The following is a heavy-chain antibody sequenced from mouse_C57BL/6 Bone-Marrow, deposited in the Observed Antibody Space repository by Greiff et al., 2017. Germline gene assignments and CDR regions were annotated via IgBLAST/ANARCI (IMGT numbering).Heavy chain of an antibody. Sequence: EVQLQQSVAELVRPGASVKLSCTASGFNIKNTYMHWVKQRPEQGLEWIGRIDPANGNTKYAPKFQGKATITADTSSNTAYLQLSSLTSEDTAIYYCSYYEYDRDPLYYAMDYWGQGASVTGSS. V-gene: IGHV14-3*01. CDR3: SYYEYDRDPLYYAMDY. CDR2: IDPANGNT. CDR1: GFNIKNTY. J-gene: IGHJ4*01. D-gene: IGHD2-4*01.